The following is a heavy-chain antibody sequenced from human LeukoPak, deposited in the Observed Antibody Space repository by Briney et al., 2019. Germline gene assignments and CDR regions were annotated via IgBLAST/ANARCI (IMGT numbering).Heavy chain of an antibody. Sequence: SETLSLTCAVSGGSISSGGYSWSWIRQPPGKGLEWIGYIYHSGSTYYNPSLKSRVTISVDRSKNQFSLKLSSVTAADTAVYYCARGSPLDYYDSSGPSNYFGYWGQGTLVTVSS. CDR3: ARGSPLDYYDSSGPSNYFGY. CDR2: IYHSGST. V-gene: IGHV4-30-2*01. D-gene: IGHD3-22*01. J-gene: IGHJ4*02. CDR1: GGSISSGGYS.